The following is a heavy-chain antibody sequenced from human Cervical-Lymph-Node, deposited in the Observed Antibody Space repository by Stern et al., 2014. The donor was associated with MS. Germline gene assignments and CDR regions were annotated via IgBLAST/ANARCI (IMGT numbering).Heavy chain of an antibody. V-gene: IGHV3-33*01. D-gene: IGHD3-22*01. J-gene: IGHJ4*02. CDR1: GFTFSSYG. CDR3: ARGLGTYDSSGYWVFDY. CDR2: IWYGGSNK. Sequence: VQLVESGGGVVQPGRSLRLSCAASGFTFSSYGMHWVRQAPGKGLEWVAVIWYGGSNKYYGDSVKGRFTISRDNSKNTLYLQMNSLRAEDTAVYYCARGLGTYDSSGYWVFDYWGQGTLVTVSS.